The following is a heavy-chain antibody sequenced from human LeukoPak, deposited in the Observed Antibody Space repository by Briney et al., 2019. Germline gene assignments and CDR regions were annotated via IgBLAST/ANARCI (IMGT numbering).Heavy chain of an antibody. V-gene: IGHV4-39*01. D-gene: IGHD3-22*01. CDR3: ARHSHSSGYYYARSSIVDY. Sequence: TSETLSLTCTVSGGSISSSSYYWGWIRQPPGKGLEWIGSIYYSGSTYYNPSLKSRVTISADTSKNQFSLKLSSVTAADTPAYYCARHSHSSGYYYARSSIVDYWGQGTLVTVSS. J-gene: IGHJ4*02. CDR1: GGSISSSSYY. CDR2: IYYSGST.